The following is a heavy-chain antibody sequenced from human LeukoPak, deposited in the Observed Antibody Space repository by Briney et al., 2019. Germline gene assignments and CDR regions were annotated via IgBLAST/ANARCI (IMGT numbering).Heavy chain of an antibody. J-gene: IGHJ4*02. CDR2: INHSGST. CDR1: GGSFSGYY. Sequence: SETLSLTCAVYGGSFSGYYWSWIRQPPGKGLEWIGEINHSGSTNYNPSLKSRVTISVDTSKNQFSLKLSSVTAADTAVYYCARGYSYIESMDYWGQGTLVTVSS. V-gene: IGHV4-34*01. D-gene: IGHD5-18*01. CDR3: ARGYSYIESMDY.